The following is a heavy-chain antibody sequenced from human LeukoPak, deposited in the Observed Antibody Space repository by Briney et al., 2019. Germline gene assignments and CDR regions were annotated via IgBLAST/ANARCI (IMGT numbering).Heavy chain of an antibody. Sequence: PSETLSLTCTVSGGSVSSTTYYWSWIRPPQGKGLEWIASINYSGSTYYNPSLKSRVTISVDTSENQFSLKLSSVTAADTAVYYCARYVAYGSGKYYFDYWGQGTLVTVSS. D-gene: IGHD3-10*01. CDR1: GGSVSSTTYY. J-gene: IGHJ4*02. V-gene: IGHV4-39*01. CDR2: INYSGST. CDR3: ARYVAYGSGKYYFDY.